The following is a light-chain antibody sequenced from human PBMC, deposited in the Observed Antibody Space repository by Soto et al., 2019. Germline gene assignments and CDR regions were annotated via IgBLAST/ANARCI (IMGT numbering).Light chain of an antibody. CDR1: QSLSSSN. Sequence: IVSTWFPSTLSFSPGERATLSCRPGQSLSSSNLAWYQQKPGQAPRLLIYGASSRATGIPDRFGGSGSGTEFTLTISRLQPEDFAVYYCQQYNNWPVTFGGGTKVDI. CDR3: QQYNNWPVT. V-gene: IGKV3-20*01. J-gene: IGKJ4*01. CDR2: GAS.